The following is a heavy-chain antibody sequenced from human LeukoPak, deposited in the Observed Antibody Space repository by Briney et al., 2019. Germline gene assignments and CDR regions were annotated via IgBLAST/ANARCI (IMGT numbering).Heavy chain of an antibody. D-gene: IGHD3-16*01. J-gene: IGHJ4*02. V-gene: IGHV3-23*01. Sequence: GGSLRLSCAGSGFTSSTYAMSWVRQAPGKGLEWVSTISSGRTTYYVDSVKGRFTISRDNSKNTLYLQMNSLRAEDTAVYYCAKHSMFGGGHFDYWGQGTLVTVSS. CDR2: ISSGRTT. CDR1: GFTSSTYA. CDR3: AKHSMFGGGHFDY.